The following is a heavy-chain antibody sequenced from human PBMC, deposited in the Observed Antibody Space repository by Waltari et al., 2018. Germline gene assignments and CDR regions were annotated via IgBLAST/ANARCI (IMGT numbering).Heavy chain of an antibody. V-gene: IGHV1-69*12. CDR3: ASPGSGVLNYYYYMDV. Sequence: QVQLVQSGAEVKKPGSSVKVSCKASGGTFSSYAISWVRQAPGQGLEWMGGIIPIFGTANYDQKFQGRVTITADESTSTAYMELSSLRSEDTAVYYCASPGSGVLNYYYYMDVWGKGTTVTISS. J-gene: IGHJ6*03. CDR2: IIPIFGTA. D-gene: IGHD3-10*01. CDR1: GGTFSSYA.